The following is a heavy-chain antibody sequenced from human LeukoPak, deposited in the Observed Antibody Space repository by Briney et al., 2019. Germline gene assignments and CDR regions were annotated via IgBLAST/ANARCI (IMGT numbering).Heavy chain of an antibody. CDR3: AREGRAAVGTGAFDI. CDR1: GDSIRNYY. V-gene: IGHV4-4*07. Sequence: SETLSLTCTVSGDSIRNYYWSWIRQPAGKGLEWIGRISTSGSTNYNPSLKSRVTMSVNTSKNQFSLKLNSVTAADTAVYHCAREGRAAVGTGAFDIRGQGTTVTVSS. CDR2: ISTSGST. D-gene: IGHD6-13*01. J-gene: IGHJ3*02.